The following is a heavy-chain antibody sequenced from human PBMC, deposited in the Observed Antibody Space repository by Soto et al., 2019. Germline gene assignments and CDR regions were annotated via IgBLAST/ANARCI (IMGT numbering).Heavy chain of an antibody. CDR1: GYTLTELS. CDR2: FDPEDGET. V-gene: IGHV1-24*01. CDR3: ASFYEMTTVVTH. J-gene: IGHJ4*02. Sequence: ASGKVSCKVSGYTLTELSMHWVRQAPGKGLEWMGGFDPEDGETIYAQKFQGRVTMTEDTSTDTAYMELSSLRSEDTAVYYCASFYEMTTVVTHWGQGTLVTVSS. D-gene: IGHD4-17*01.